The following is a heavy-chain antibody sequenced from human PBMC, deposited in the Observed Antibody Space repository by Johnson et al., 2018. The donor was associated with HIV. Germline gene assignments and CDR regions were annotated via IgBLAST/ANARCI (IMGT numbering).Heavy chain of an antibody. Sequence: QVQLVESGGGLVKPGGSLRLSCAASGFTFSDYYMSWIRQAPGKGLEWFSYYADSVKGRFTISRDNSKNTLYLQMNSLRAEDTAVYYCAKGLMRGAFDIWGQGTMVTVSS. J-gene: IGHJ3*02. V-gene: IGHV3-11*06. CDR1: GFTFSDYY. CDR3: AKGLMRGAFDI. D-gene: IGHD2-8*01.